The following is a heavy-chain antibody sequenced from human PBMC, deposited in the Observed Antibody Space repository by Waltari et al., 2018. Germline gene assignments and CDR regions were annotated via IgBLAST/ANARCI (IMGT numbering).Heavy chain of an antibody. Sequence: QVQLVESGGVVVQPGRSLQLPCAAYGFDIEHYGMHWVRQAPGKGLEWVAIIWFDGTTTYYAESVKGRFTISRDSSRNTVYLQMNSLRAEDTAVYYCARDDRSIAALQYWGQGTLVTVSS. CDR1: GFDIEHYG. CDR3: ARDDRSIAALQY. J-gene: IGHJ4*02. CDR2: IWFDGTTT. V-gene: IGHV3-33*01. D-gene: IGHD6-6*01.